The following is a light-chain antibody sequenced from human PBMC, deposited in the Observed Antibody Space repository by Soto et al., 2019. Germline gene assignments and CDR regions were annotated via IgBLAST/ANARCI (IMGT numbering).Light chain of an antibody. CDR3: QQYNNWPQT. J-gene: IGKJ1*01. CDR1: QSISSY. V-gene: IGKV3-11*01. Sequence: EIVLTQSPATLSLPPGERATLSCRASQSISSYLAWYQQKPGQAPRLLIYDASNRATGIPDRFSGSGSGTEFTLTISSLQSEDFAEYHCQQYNNWPQTFGQGTKVDI. CDR2: DAS.